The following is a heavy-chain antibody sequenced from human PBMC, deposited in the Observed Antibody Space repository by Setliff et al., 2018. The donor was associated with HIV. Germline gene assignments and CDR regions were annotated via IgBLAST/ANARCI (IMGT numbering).Heavy chain of an antibody. Sequence: SVKVSCKASGGTFRTYAITWVRQAPGQGLEWMGGIIPMIGTPNYAQSFQGRVTFTADESTRTLYMELRSLRSEDTAVYFCAKNNIYSGSYWGNYGYYYIDAWGEGTTVTVSS. J-gene: IGHJ6*03. V-gene: IGHV1-69*13. CDR1: GGTFRTYA. CDR3: AKNNIYSGSYWGNYGYYYIDA. D-gene: IGHD1-26*01. CDR2: IIPMIGTP.